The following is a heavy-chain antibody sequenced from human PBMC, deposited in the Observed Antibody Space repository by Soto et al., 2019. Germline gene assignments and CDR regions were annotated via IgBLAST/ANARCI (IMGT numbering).Heavy chain of an antibody. CDR3: ARSTYYYDSSGYFSENHFDY. CDR1: GFTFSSYG. D-gene: IGHD3-22*01. J-gene: IGHJ4*02. V-gene: IGHV3-33*01. CDR2: IWYDGSNK. Sequence: QVQLVESGGGVVQPGRSLRLSCAASGFTFSSYGMHWVHQAPGKGLEWVAVIWYDGSNKYYADSVKGRFTISRDNSKNPLYLQMNSLRAEDTAVYYCARSTYYYDSSGYFSENHFDYWGQGTLVTVSS.